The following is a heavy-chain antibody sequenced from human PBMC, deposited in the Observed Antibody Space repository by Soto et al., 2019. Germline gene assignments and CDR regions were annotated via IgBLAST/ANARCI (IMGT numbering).Heavy chain of an antibody. J-gene: IGHJ4*02. CDR3: AKGELRFLEWLSPGGGYFDY. D-gene: IGHD3-3*01. CDR1: GFTFSSYA. V-gene: IGHV3-23*01. CDR2: ISGSGGST. Sequence: GGSLRLSCAASGFTFSSYAMSWVRQAPGKGLEWVSAISGSGGSTYYADSVKGRFTISRDNSKNTLYLQMNSLRAEDTAVYYCAKGELRFLEWLSPGGGYFDYWGQGTLVTVSS.